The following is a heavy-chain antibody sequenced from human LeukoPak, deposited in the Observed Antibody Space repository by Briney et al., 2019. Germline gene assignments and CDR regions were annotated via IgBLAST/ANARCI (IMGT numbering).Heavy chain of an antibody. D-gene: IGHD2-15*01. CDR3: ARVGRDCSGGSCYVYWYFDL. Sequence: GGSLRLSCAASGFTFSSYDMSWVRQAPGSGVEWVSGITGSGGSTYYADPVKGRFTISRDNSKNTLYLQMNSLRVEDTAVYYCARVGRDCSGGSCYVYWYFDLWGRGTLVTVSS. CDR1: GFTFSSYD. J-gene: IGHJ2*01. V-gene: IGHV3-23*01. CDR2: ITGSGGST.